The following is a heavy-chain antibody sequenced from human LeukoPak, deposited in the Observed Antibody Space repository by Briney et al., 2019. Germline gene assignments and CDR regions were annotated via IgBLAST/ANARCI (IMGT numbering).Heavy chain of an antibody. CDR1: GGSFSGYY. Sequence: PPGALSLSCAVPGGSFSGYYWSSVRDPPGKGLEWIGEINHSGSTNYNPSHKSRVTMSVDTSKHQYPLKLSSVTAADTAVYYCARDADGYNSGWGQGTLVTVSS. CDR2: INHSGST. CDR3: ARDADGYNSG. D-gene: IGHD5-24*01. V-gene: IGHV4-34*01. J-gene: IGHJ4*02.